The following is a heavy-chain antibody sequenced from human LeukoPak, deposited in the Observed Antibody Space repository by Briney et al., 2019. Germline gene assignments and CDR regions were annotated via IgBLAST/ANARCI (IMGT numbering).Heavy chain of an antibody. J-gene: IGHJ6*02. CDR1: GGTFSSYA. D-gene: IGHD1-26*01. V-gene: IGHV1-69*01. CDR3: ARVQGAYDYYDGMDV. CDR2: LIPIFGTT. Sequence: PLASVKVSCKASGGTFSSYAISWVRQAPGQGLEWMGGLIPIFGTTNYAQSFQDRVTITADESTSTAYMELSSLRSEDTAVYHCARVQGAYDYYDGMDVWGQGTTVTVSS.